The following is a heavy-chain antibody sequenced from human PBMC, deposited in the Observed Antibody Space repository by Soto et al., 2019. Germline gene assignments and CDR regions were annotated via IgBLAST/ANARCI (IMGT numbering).Heavy chain of an antibody. Sequence: ASVKVSCKASGYTFTSYAMHWVRQAPGQRLEWMGWINAGNGNTKYSQKFQGRVSITRDKSASTAYMALSSLRSEDTAVYYCARDPGEYDVLTGYYYYDYGMDVWGQGTTVTVSS. V-gene: IGHV1-3*01. J-gene: IGHJ6*02. CDR1: GYTFTSYA. CDR2: INAGNGNT. D-gene: IGHD3-9*01. CDR3: ARDPGEYDVLTGYYYYDYGMDV.